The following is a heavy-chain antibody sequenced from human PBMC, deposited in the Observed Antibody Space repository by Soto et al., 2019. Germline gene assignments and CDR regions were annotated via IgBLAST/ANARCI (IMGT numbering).Heavy chain of an antibody. Sequence: GGSLRLSCVASGSTFNSYSMNWVRQAPGKGLEWVSGISSTGGSTYYADSVKGRFTISRDNSKNTLDLQMSSLRAEDTAIYYCARAHDYDFWSGFLFYGMDVWGQGTTVTVSS. V-gene: IGHV3-23*01. CDR3: ARAHDYDFWSGFLFYGMDV. CDR1: GSTFNSYS. CDR2: ISSTGGST. J-gene: IGHJ6*02. D-gene: IGHD3-3*01.